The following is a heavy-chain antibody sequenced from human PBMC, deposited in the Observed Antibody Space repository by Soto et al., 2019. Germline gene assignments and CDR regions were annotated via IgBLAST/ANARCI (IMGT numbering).Heavy chain of an antibody. CDR1: GGYISGYY. D-gene: IGHD3-10*01. CDR2: IYYSGTT. V-gene: IGHV4-59*01. CDR3: ARESYYGSGATVVAY. Sequence: QVQLQESGPGLVRPSETPSLTCTVAGGYISGYYWSWIRQLPGKGLEWIGYIYYSGTTSYNPSLNRRVTMSVDTSKNQFSLKVNSVTAADTAVYYCARESYYGSGATVVAYWGQGTLVTVSS. J-gene: IGHJ4*02.